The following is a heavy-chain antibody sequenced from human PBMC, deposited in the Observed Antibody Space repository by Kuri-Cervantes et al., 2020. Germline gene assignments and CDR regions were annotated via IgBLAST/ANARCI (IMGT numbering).Heavy chain of an antibody. CDR1: GYTFSKFG. J-gene: IGHJ4*02. CDR2: ISVYNGDT. Sequence: ASVKVSCKASGYTFSKFGVSWVRQAPGQGLEWMGWISVYNGDTNYAQKLQGRVTMTTDTSTSTAYMDLSSLRSEDTAVYYCARDRSLIAVAGPYFDYWGQGTLVTVSS. D-gene: IGHD6-19*01. CDR3: ARDRSLIAVAGPYFDY. V-gene: IGHV1-18*01.